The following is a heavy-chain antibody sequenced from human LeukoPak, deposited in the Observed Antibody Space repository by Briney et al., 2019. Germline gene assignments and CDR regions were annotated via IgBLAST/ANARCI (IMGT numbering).Heavy chain of an antibody. D-gene: IGHD4-17*01. V-gene: IGHV7-4-1*02. CDR3: ARIGGDYGDYQYYYYGMDV. CDR1: GYTFTSYA. CDR2: INTNTGNP. J-gene: IGHJ6*02. Sequence: GASVTVSCKASGYTFTSYAMNWVRQAPGQGLEWMGWINTNTGNPTYAQGFTGRFVFSLGTSVSTAYLQISSLKAEDTAVYYCARIGGDYGDYQYYYYGMDVWGQGTTVTVSS.